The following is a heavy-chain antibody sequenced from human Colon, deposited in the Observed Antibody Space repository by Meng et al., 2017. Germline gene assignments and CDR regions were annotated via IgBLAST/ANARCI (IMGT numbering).Heavy chain of an antibody. V-gene: IGHV4-31*03. D-gene: IGHD1-1*01. CDR3: ARGLNEGGLAHNWFDP. J-gene: IGHJ5*02. Sequence: AELTASGPGLVQPSQNLSLTCTVSGGSLSSDTYYWTWIRQDPGKGLEWIGIINHSGSTYYNPSLKSRVTMSLDTSKQQFSLKLISVTAADTAVYFCARGLNEGGLAHNWFDPWGQGTLVTVSS. CDR2: INHSGST. CDR1: GGSLSSDTYY.